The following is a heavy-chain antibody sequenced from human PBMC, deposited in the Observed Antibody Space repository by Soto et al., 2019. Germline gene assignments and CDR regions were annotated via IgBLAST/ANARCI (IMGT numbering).Heavy chain of an antibody. CDR3: ARDDSSGYYLP. CDR1: GDTFTSYY. Sequence: ASVKVSCKSSGDTFTSYYMHWVRQAPGQGREGMGIINPSGGSTSYAQKFQGRVTMTRDTSTSTVYMELSSLRAEDTAVYYCARDDSSGYYLPWGQGTLVTVSS. CDR2: INPSGGST. J-gene: IGHJ5*02. V-gene: IGHV1-46*01. D-gene: IGHD3-22*01.